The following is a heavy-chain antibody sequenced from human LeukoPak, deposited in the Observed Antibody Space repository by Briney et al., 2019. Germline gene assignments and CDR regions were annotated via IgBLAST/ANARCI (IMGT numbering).Heavy chain of an antibody. CDR1: GRSFSGYY. CDR3: ASGAHTRVRDIWFGAYYYMDV. V-gene: IGHV4-34*01. D-gene: IGHD3-10*01. J-gene: IGHJ6*03. Sequence: KPSETLSLTHAVYGRSFSGYYWSWIRQPPTKAREGIGELNQRGSNNYNPSLKSRVTISVDTSKNQFSLELSSVTAADTAVYYCASGAHTRVRDIWFGAYYYMDVWGKGTTVTVSS. CDR2: LNQRGSN.